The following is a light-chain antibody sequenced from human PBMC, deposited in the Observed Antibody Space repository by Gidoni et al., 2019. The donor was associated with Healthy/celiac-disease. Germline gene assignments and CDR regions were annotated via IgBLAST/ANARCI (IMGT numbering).Light chain of an antibody. CDR3: QQSYSTRSP. J-gene: IGKJ4*01. CDR1: QSLSSY. V-gene: IGKV1-39*01. CDR2: AAS. Sequence: DIQMTQSPSSLSASVGDRVNITCRASQSLSSYLNWYQQKPGKAPQLLIFAASSLQSGVPSMFSGSGSGTAFTLTISSLQPADFATYSCQQSYSTRSPFGGGTKVEI.